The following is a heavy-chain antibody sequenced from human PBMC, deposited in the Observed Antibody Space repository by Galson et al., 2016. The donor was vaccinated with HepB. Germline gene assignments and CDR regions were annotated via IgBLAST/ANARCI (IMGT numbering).Heavy chain of an antibody. CDR1: GFTFGSYG. Sequence: SLRLSCAASGFTFGSYGMHWVRQAPGKGLEWVAVISYDGSNKYYADSVKGRFTISRDNSKNTLYLQMNSLRAEDTAVYYCAKDLDYYGSGSYGDSDYWGQGTLVTVSS. V-gene: IGHV3-30*18. D-gene: IGHD3-10*01. CDR2: ISYDGSNK. CDR3: AKDLDYYGSGSYGDSDY. J-gene: IGHJ4*02.